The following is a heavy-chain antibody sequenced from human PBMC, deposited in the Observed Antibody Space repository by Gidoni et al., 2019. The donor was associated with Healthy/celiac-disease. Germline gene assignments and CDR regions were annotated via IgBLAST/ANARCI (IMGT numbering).Heavy chain of an antibody. Sequence: QVQLVESGGGVVQPGRSMRLSWAASGFTLSSSGMPWVRQAPGKGLEWGAVIWYDGSNKYYAYSVKGRFTISRDNSKNTLYLQMNSLRAEDTAVYYCARGPGMGIAAAGTLAGAFDIWGQGTMVTVSS. CDR1: GFTLSSSG. CDR2: IWYDGSNK. J-gene: IGHJ3*02. V-gene: IGHV3-33*01. D-gene: IGHD6-13*01. CDR3: ARGPGMGIAAAGTLAGAFDI.